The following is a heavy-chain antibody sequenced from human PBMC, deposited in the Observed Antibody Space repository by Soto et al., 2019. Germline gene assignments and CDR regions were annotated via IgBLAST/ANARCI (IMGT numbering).Heavy chain of an antibody. J-gene: IGHJ6*02. CDR1: GGSFSGYY. CDR2: INHSGST. D-gene: IGHD3-9*01. Sequence: PSETLSLTCAVYGGSFSGYYWSWIRQPPGKGLEWIGEINHSGSTNYNPSLKSRVTISVDTSKNQFSLKLSSVTAADTAVYYCARGPSYYDILTGYYTGYYYYGMDVWGQGTTVTVSS. CDR3: ARGPSYYDILTGYYTGYYYYGMDV. V-gene: IGHV4-34*01.